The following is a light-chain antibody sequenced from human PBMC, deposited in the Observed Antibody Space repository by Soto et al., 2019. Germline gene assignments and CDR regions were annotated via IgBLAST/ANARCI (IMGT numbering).Light chain of an antibody. V-gene: IGLV2-11*01. Sequence: QSALTQPRSVSGSPGQSVTISCTGTSSDVGAYDYVSWYQQHPGKAPKLMIYDVSERPSGVPDRFSGSKSGNTASLTISGLQVEDEADYICGSFTTNRIWVFGGGTKLTVL. CDR1: SSDVGAYDY. CDR3: GSFTTNRIWV. CDR2: DVS. J-gene: IGLJ3*02.